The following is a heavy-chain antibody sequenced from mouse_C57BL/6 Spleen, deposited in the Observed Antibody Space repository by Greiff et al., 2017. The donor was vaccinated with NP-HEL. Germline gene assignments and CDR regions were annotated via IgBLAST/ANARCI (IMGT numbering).Heavy chain of an antibody. CDR2: IYPGDGDT. Sequence: VQLQQSGAELVKPGASVKISCKASGYAFSSYWMNWVKQRPGKGLEWIGQIYPGDGDTNSNGKFKGKATLTADKYSSTAYMQLSSLTSEDADVYFCASGGPLYYDYGYAMDCWGQAPSVTVSS. CDR3: ASGGPLYYDYGYAMDC. D-gene: IGHD2-4*01. CDR1: GYAFSSYW. J-gene: IGHJ4*01. V-gene: IGHV1-80*01.